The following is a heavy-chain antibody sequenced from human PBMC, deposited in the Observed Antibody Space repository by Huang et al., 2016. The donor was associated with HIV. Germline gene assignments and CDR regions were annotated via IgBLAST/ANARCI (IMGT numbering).Heavy chain of an antibody. CDR3: ARERMMSWLDDHDAFDI. CDR1: GGSFSGYY. J-gene: IGHJ3*02. V-gene: IGHV4-34*01. D-gene: IGHD1-1*01. CDR2: INHSGST. Sequence: QVQLQQWGAGLLKPSETLSLTCAVSGGSFSGYYWSWMRQSPGKGLEWIGEINHSGSTNSNPSLKSRLTISVDTSKNQFALKLSSVTAADTAVYYCARERMMSWLDDHDAFDIWGQGTMVTVSS.